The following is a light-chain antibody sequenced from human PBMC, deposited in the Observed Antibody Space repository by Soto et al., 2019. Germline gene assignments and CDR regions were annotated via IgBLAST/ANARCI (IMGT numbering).Light chain of an antibody. CDR2: DVS. CDR1: SSDVGGYNY. J-gene: IGLJ1*01. Sequence: LTQPASVSWSPGQSITISCTGTSSDVGGYNYVSWYQQHPGKAPKLMIYDVSNRPSGVSNRFPGSKSGNTASLTISGLQAEDEADYYCSSYTSSSTPNHVSGTGTKVTVL. CDR3: SSYTSSSTPNHV. V-gene: IGLV2-14*01.